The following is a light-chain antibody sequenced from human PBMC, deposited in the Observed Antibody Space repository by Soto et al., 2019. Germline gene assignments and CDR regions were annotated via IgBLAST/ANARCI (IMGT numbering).Light chain of an antibody. V-gene: IGLV2-14*03. CDR3: SSYTRSRSYV. CDR2: DVS. CDR1: SSDFGIYNS. Sequence: QSVPTQPASVSGSPGQSITIPCTGTSSDFGIYNSVSWYQHYAGRAPRLMIHDVSNRPSGVSDRFSGSKSGNTASLTISGLQAEDEADYYCSSYTRSRSYVFGSGTKVTVL. J-gene: IGLJ1*01.